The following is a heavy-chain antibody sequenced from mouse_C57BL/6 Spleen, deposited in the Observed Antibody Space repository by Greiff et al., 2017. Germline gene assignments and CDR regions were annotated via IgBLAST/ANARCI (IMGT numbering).Heavy chain of an antibody. Sequence: DVQLVESGEGLVKPGGSLKLSCAASGFTFSSYAMSWVRQTPEKRLEWVAYISSGGDYIYYADTVKGRFTISRDNARNTLYLQMSSLKSEDTAMYYCTRDDYDAAWFAYWGQGTLVTVSA. CDR3: TRDDYDAAWFAY. CDR2: ISSGGDYI. CDR1: GFTFSSYA. D-gene: IGHD2-4*01. J-gene: IGHJ3*01. V-gene: IGHV5-9-1*02.